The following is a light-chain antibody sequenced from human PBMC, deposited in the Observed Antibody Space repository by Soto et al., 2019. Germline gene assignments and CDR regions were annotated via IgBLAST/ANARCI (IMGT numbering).Light chain of an antibody. J-gene: IGKJ4*01. CDR3: QQCSHSPLT. V-gene: IGKV3-20*01. CDR2: DAS. CDR1: QSVTNNY. Sequence: EIVLTQSPGTVSLSPGERVTLSCRASQSVTNNYLAWYQQKPGQAPRLLIYDASNMATGIPDRFSGSGSGTDFTLTISRLEPEDFAVYYCQQCSHSPLTFGGGTTVEIK.